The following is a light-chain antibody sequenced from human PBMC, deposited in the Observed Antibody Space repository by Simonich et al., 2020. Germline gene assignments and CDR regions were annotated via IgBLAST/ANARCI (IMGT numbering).Light chain of an antibody. CDR2: AAS. V-gene: IGKV3-11*01. J-gene: IGKJ3*01. CDR1: QGVSGY. CDR3: QQRSNWPPIFT. Sequence: EIVLTQSPATLSLSPGERATLSCRASQGVSGYSAWYQQKPGPAPRLLNYAASNRATGIPASFSGSGSGTDFTLTISSLEPEDFAVYYCQQRSNWPPIFTFGPGTKVDIK.